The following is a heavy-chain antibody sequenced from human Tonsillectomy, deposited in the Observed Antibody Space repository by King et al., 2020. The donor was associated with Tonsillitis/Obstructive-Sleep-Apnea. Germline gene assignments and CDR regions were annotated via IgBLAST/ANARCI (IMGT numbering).Heavy chain of an antibody. J-gene: IGHJ4*02. V-gene: IGHV3-23*04. D-gene: IGHD2-2*01. CDR3: AKDRSSVPAASNY. CDR1: GFTFSNYA. Sequence: VQLVESGGGLVQPGGSLRLSCAASGFTFSNYAMSWVRQAPGKGLEWVSGISGSDDTIYYADSVKGRFTISRDNSKNTLYLQINSLRADDTAVYYCAKDRSSVPAASNYWGQGTLVTVSS. CDR2: ISGSDDTI.